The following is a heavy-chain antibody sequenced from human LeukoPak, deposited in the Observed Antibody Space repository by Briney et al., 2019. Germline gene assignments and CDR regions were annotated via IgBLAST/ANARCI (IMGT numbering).Heavy chain of an antibody. D-gene: IGHD3-10*01. V-gene: IGHV3-72*01. J-gene: IGHJ4*02. CDR2: TRKKVNSYTT. Sequence: GGSLRLSCAASGFTFSDHYMDWVRQAPGKGLEWVGRTRKKVNSYTTEYAASVKGRFTISRDDSKNSLYLQMNSLKTEDTAVYYCARSYGSGTYPFDYWGQGTLVTVTS. CDR1: GFTFSDHY. CDR3: ARSYGSGTYPFDY.